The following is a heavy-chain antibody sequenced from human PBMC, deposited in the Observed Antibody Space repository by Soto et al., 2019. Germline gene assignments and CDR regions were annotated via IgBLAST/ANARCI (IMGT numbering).Heavy chain of an antibody. Sequence: PGGSLRLSCATSGFAFSSYAMSWVRQAPGKGLEWVSTISVSGDSTYYADSVKGRFDISGDNSKNTLYLQMNSLRAEDSATYFWAHAGDYDLLTFDHWGPGTLVTVSS. CDR1: GFAFSSYA. J-gene: IGHJ4*02. V-gene: IGHV3-23*01. D-gene: IGHD4-17*01. CDR3: AHAGDYDLLTFDH. CDR2: ISVSGDST.